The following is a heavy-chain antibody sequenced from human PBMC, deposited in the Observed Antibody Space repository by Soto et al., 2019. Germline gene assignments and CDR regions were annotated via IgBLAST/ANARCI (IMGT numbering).Heavy chain of an antibody. CDR2: INPSGGTT. Sequence: QMQLVQSGAEVKKPGASVKVSCKASGYTFTTYYIHWVRQAPGQGLEWMGIINPSGGTTSYAPEFQGTVTMTSDTSTSTVYMELSSLRSEDTAVYYCASSLQQLVLVYWGQGTLATVSS. V-gene: IGHV1-46*01. CDR1: GYTFTTYY. D-gene: IGHD6-13*01. CDR3: ASSLQQLVLVY. J-gene: IGHJ4*02.